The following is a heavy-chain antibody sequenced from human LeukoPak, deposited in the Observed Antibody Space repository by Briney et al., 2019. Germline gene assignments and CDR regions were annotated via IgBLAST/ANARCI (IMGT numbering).Heavy chain of an antibody. V-gene: IGHV1-18*01. J-gene: IGHJ5*02. D-gene: IGHD2-15*01. Sequence: ASVKVSCKASGYTFTSYGISWVRQAPGQGLEWMGWISAYNGNTNYAQKLQGRVTMTTDTSTSTAYMELRSLRSDDTAVYYCARDLPRTVHGAEVCSGGSCYDWFDPWGQGTLVTVSS. CDR3: ARDLPRTVHGAEVCSGGSCYDWFDP. CDR1: GYTFTSYG. CDR2: ISAYNGNT.